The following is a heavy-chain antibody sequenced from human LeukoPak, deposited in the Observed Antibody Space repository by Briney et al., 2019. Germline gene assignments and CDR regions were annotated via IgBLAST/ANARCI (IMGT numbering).Heavy chain of an antibody. CDR3: ARYSTSSHFFDY. CDR2: IHYSGST. V-gene: IGHV4-59*01. D-gene: IGHD6-6*01. CDR1: GGSISSYH. J-gene: IGHJ4*02. Sequence: SETLSLTCSVSGGSISSYHWSWIRQPPGKGLEWIGYIHYSGSTNYNPSLKSRVTISVDTSKNQFSLKLSSVTAADTAIYFCARYSTSSHFFDYWGQGTLVTVSS.